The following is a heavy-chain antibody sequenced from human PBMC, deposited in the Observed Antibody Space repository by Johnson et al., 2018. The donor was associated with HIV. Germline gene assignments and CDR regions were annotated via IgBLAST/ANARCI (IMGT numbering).Heavy chain of an antibody. D-gene: IGHD5-12*01. CDR3: ARVKVATINAFDI. CDR1: GFTFSRYA. V-gene: IGHV3-30-3*01. Sequence: QVQLVESGGGVVQPGRSLRLSCAASGFTFSRYAMHWVRQAPGKGLEWVAVISNDGSDKYYADSVKGRFTISRDNSKNTLYLQMNSLRAEDTAVYYCARVKVATINAFDIWGQGTMVTVSS. CDR2: ISNDGSDK. J-gene: IGHJ3*02.